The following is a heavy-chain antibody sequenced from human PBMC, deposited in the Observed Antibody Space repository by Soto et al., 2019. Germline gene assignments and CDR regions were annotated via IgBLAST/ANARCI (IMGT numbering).Heavy chain of an antibody. CDR1: GFTFSGSA. Sequence: VQLVESGGGLVQPGGSLKLSCAASGFTFSGSAMHWVRQASGKGLEWVGRIRSKANSYATAYAASVKGRFTISRDDSKNTAYLQMNSLKTEDTAVYYCTSITMVRGVIKSPYYFDYWGQGTLVTVSS. CDR2: IRSKANSYAT. CDR3: TSITMVRGVIKSPYYFDY. V-gene: IGHV3-73*02. D-gene: IGHD3-10*01. J-gene: IGHJ4*02.